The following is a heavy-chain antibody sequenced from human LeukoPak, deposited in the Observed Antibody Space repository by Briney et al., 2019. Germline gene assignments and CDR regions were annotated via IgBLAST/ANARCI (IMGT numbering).Heavy chain of an antibody. CDR2: IYYSGST. J-gene: IGHJ6*03. CDR1: GGSISSYY. V-gene: IGHV4-59*12. CDR3: ARRAAGWPHGRYYYYYMDV. Sequence: PSETLSLTCTVSGGSISSYYWSWIRQPPGKGLEWIGYIYYSGSTNYNPSLKSRVTISVDTSKNQFSLKLSSVTAADTAVYYCARRAAGWPHGRYYYYYMDVWGKGTTVTVSS. D-gene: IGHD6-19*01.